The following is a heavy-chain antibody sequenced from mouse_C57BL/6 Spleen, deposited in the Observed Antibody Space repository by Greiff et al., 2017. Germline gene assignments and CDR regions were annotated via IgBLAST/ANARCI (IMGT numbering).Heavy chain of an antibody. V-gene: IGHV1-15*01. Sequence: VQRVESGAELVRPGASVTLSCKASGYTFTDYEMHWVKQTPVHGLEWIGAIDPETGGTAYNQKFKGKAILTADKSSSTAYMELRSLTSEDSAVYYCTRGSPCDYWGQGTTLTVSS. CDR1: GYTFTDYE. CDR2: IDPETGGT. CDR3: TRGSPCDY. D-gene: IGHD1-1*02. J-gene: IGHJ2*01.